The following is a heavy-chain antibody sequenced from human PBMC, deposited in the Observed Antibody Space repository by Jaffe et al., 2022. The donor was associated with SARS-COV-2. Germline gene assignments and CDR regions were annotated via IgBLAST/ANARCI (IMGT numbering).Heavy chain of an antibody. CDR2: ISGSGGST. D-gene: IGHD6-19*01. Sequence: EVQLLESGGGLVQPGGSLRLSCAASGFTFSSYAMSWVRQAPGKGLEWVSAISGSGGSTYYADSVKGRFTISRDNSKNTLYLQMNSLRAEDTAVYYCAKEHPDLSIAVAGTEGFDYWGQGTLVTVSS. V-gene: IGHV3-23*01. J-gene: IGHJ4*02. CDR3: AKEHPDLSIAVAGTEGFDY. CDR1: GFTFSSYA.